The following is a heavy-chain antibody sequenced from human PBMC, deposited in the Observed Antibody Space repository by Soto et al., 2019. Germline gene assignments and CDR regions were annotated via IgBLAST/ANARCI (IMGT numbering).Heavy chain of an antibody. CDR3: ARCRNLVRYYYGMDV. CDR1: GGSFSGYY. V-gene: IGHV4-34*01. J-gene: IGHJ6*02. CDR2: INHSGST. Sequence: PSETLSLTCAVYGGSFSGYYWSWIRQPPGKGLEWIGEINHSGSTNYNPSLKSRVTISVDTSKNQFSLKLSSVTAADTAVYYCARCRNLVRYYYGMDVWGQGTTVT. D-gene: IGHD3-10*01.